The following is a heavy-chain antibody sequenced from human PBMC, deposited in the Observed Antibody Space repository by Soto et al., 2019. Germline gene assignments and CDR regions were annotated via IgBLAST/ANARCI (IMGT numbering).Heavy chain of an antibody. CDR2: INAGNGNT. Sequence: QVQLVQSGAEVKKPGASVKVFCKASGYTFTSYAMHWVRQAPGQRLEWMGWINAGNGNTKYSQKFQGRVTITRDTSASTAYMKLSSLRSEDTAVYYCARARITIFGVVTNYGMDVWGQGTTVTVSS. D-gene: IGHD3-3*01. CDR3: ARARITIFGVVTNYGMDV. CDR1: GYTFTSYA. V-gene: IGHV1-3*01. J-gene: IGHJ6*02.